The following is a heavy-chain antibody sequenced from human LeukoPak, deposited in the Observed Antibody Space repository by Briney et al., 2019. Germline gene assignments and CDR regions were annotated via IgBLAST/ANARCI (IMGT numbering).Heavy chain of an antibody. CDR2: ISGSGGST. V-gene: IGHV3-23*01. J-gene: IGHJ4*02. CDR1: GFIFSSYA. CDR3: ARSTGWAKKYYFDY. Sequence: PGGSLRLSCGTSGFIFSSYAVSWVRQAPGKGLEWVSGISGSGGSTYYIDSVKGRFTISRDGSKNTVDLQMDSLRVDDTAVYYCARSTGWAKKYYFDYWGQGALVTVSS. D-gene: IGHD6-19*01.